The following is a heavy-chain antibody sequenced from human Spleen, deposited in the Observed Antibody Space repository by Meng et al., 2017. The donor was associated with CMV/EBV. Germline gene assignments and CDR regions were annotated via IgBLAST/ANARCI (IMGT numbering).Heavy chain of an antibody. CDR3: ARDRGYSHGYAFDY. CDR2: IKQDGSEK. CDR1: GFTFSSYW. D-gene: IGHD5-18*01. Sequence: GGSLRLSCSASGFTFSSYWMSWVRQAPGKGLEWVANIKQDGSEKFHVDSVKGRFTISRDNAKNSLYLQMDSLRAEDTAIYYCARDRGYSHGYAFDYWGQGTLVTVSS. J-gene: IGHJ4*02. V-gene: IGHV3-7*01.